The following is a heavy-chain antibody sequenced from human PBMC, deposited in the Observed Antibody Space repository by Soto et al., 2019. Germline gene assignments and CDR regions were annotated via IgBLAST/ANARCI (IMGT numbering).Heavy chain of an antibody. J-gene: IGHJ4*02. D-gene: IGHD4-17*01. V-gene: IGHV4-59*01. CDR3: ARVGGDDFGDSGGFDY. Sequence: SETLSLTCTVSGGSIRDYFWTWIRQPPGKGLEWIGYIYYSGRTNYNPSLKSRVYISVDTSKNHFSLQLRSVTAADTTVYYCARVGGDDFGDSGGFDYWGQGTLFTV. CDR2: IYYSGRT. CDR1: GGSIRDYF.